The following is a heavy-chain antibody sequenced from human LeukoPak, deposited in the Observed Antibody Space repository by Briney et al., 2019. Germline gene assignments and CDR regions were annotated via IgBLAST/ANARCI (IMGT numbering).Heavy chain of an antibody. Sequence: GGSLRLSCAASGFTFSSYGMHWVRQAPGKGLEWVAVISYDGSNKYYADSVKGRFTISRDNSKNTLYLQMNSLRAEDTAVYYCAKALGVAAPPLDYWGQGTLVTVSS. CDR2: ISYDGSNK. CDR1: GFTFSSYG. V-gene: IGHV3-30*18. D-gene: IGHD6-19*01. J-gene: IGHJ4*02. CDR3: AKALGVAAPPLDY.